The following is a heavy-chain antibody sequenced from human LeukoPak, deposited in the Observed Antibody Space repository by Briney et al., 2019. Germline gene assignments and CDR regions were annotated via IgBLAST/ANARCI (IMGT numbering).Heavy chain of an antibody. CDR3: ATSLGRIAVAGTPFDY. V-gene: IGHV1-18*01. D-gene: IGHD6-19*01. J-gene: IGHJ4*02. CDR1: GYTFTSHT. CDR2: ISAYNGNT. Sequence: ASVKVSCKASGYTFTSHTLHWVRQAPGQRLEWMGWISAYNGNTNYAQKLQGRVTMTTDTSTSTAYMELRSLRSDDTAVYYCATSLGRIAVAGTPFDYWGQGTLVTVSS.